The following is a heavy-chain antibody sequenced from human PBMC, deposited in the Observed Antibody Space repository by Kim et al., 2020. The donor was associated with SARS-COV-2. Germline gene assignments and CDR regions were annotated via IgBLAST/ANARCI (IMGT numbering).Heavy chain of an antibody. CDR2: IWFDGSEK. Sequence: GGSLRLSCELSGFIFRDYAMHWVRQAPGKGLQWLAVIWFDGSEKYYADSMRGRLTISRDNSKNTLDLQMNSLSAEDTAVYYCVRAPNGEQYENNVYMDVWGKGTTVTVSS. V-gene: IGHV3-33*01. D-gene: IGHD7-27*01. CDR3: VRAPNGEQYENNVYMDV. CDR1: GFIFRDYA. J-gene: IGHJ6*03.